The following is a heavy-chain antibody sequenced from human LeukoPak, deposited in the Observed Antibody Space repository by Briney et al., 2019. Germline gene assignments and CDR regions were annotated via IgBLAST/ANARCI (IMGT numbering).Heavy chain of an antibody. CDR1: GFTFRSYA. D-gene: IGHD5-12*01. CDR3: ARGGFDQSFDY. V-gene: IGHV3-23*01. J-gene: IGHJ4*02. CDR2: ISGSGGRT. Sequence: GGTLRLSCAASGFTFRSYAMSWVRQAPGKGLEWVSGISGSGGRTYYADSVRGRFTISRDNAKNSLYLQMNSLRAEDTAVYYCARGGFDQSFDYWGQGTLVTVSS.